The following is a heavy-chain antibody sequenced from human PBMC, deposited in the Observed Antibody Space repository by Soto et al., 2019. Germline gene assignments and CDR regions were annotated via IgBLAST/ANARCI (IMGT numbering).Heavy chain of an antibody. Sequence: ASVKVSCKASGYTFTTYFIHWVRQAPGQGLEWMGTINPSGAITGYAQKFQGRVTVTRDTSTSTVYMELSSLRSEDAAVYFCARSLESYYYFDYWGQGTLVTVSS. J-gene: IGHJ4*01. CDR1: GYTFTTYF. CDR2: INPSGAIT. D-gene: IGHD3-10*01. CDR3: ARSLESYYYFDY. V-gene: IGHV1-46*01.